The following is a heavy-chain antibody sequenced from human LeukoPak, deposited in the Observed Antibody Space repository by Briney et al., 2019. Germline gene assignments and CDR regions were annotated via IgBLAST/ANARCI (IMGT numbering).Heavy chain of an antibody. J-gene: IGHJ4*02. Sequence: GGSLRLSCAASGFTFSSYAMHWVRQAPGKGLEYVSGISSNGGSTYYADSVKGRFTISGDNSRNTLYLQMGGLRADDMAVYYCARAGYCSSANCYAGTYFDYWGQGTLVTVSS. CDR2: ISSNGGST. D-gene: IGHD2-2*01. CDR3: ARAGYCSSANCYAGTYFDY. CDR1: GFTFSSYA. V-gene: IGHV3-64*02.